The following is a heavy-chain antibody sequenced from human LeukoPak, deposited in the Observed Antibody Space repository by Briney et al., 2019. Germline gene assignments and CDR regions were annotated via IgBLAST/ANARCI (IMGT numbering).Heavy chain of an antibody. D-gene: IGHD6-13*01. CDR2: FSATDGSA. J-gene: IGHJ3*01. CDR1: GFTVSSYG. CDR3: AKARIASAGTGAFDV. V-gene: IGHV3-23*01. Sequence: GGSLRLSCAASGFTVSSYGMTWVRQAPGKGLEWVSAFSATDGSAQYAESVKGRFTISRDNSKNSLYLQMNSPRDEDTAVYYCAKARIASAGTGAFDVWGQGTMVTVSS.